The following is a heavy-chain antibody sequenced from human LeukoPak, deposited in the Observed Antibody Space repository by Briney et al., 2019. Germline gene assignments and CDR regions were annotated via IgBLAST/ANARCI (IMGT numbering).Heavy chain of an antibody. D-gene: IGHD1-14*01. V-gene: IGHV3-7*01. CDR2: IKQDGSEK. CDR3: AAVDHGNDY. J-gene: IGHJ4*02. CDR1: GFTFSSYW. Sequence: GGSLRLSCAASGFTFSSYWMSWVRQAPGKGLEWVANIKQDGSEKYYVDSVKGRFTISRDNAKNSLYLQMSSLRAEDTGVYYCAAVDHGNDYWGQGTLVTVSS.